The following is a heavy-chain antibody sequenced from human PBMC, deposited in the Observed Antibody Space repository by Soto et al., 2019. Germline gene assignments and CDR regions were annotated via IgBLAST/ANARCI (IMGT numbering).Heavy chain of an antibody. CDR2: IGAGHSPL. V-gene: IGHV3-48*02. CDR3: ARDKPDGVDSFDI. Sequence: LRLSFAASGFTFQKYSMAWVRQAPGKGLEWVSYIGAGHSPLLYAASVKGRFTISRDDAKNSLYLQMDNLRDEDTAIYYCARDKPDGVDSFDIWGQGTMVTVSS. J-gene: IGHJ3*02. CDR1: GFTFQKYS.